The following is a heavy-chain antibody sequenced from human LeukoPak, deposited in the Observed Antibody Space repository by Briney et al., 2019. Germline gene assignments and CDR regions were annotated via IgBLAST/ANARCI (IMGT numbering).Heavy chain of an antibody. CDR2: IYHSGST. Sequence: SETLSLTCAVSGGSISSGGYSWSWIRQPPGKSLEWIGYIYHSGSTYYNPSLKSRVTISVDRSKNQFSLKLSSVTAADTAVYYCARGTVTTFLGYYFDYWGQGTLVTVSS. CDR3: ARGTVTTFLGYYFDY. V-gene: IGHV4-30-2*01. CDR1: GGSISSGGYS. J-gene: IGHJ4*02. D-gene: IGHD4-4*01.